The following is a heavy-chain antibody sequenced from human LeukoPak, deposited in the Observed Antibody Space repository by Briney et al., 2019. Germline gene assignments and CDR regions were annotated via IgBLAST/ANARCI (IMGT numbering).Heavy chain of an antibody. CDR2: IRYDGSNK. J-gene: IGHJ4*02. V-gene: IGHV3-30*02. CDR1: GFSFSDDA. Sequence: GGSLRLSCAASGFSFSDDAMHWVRQAPGKGPEWVAVIRYDGSNKYYADSVKGRFTISRDNSKNTLYLQMNSLRAGDTAVYYCAKPHFDDWGQGTLVTVSS. CDR3: AKPHFDD.